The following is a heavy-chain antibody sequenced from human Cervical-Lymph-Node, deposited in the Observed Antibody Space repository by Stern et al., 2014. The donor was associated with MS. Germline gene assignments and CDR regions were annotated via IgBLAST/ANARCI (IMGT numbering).Heavy chain of an antibody. J-gene: IGHJ4*02. D-gene: IGHD3-3*01. CDR2: IYHSGST. V-gene: IGHV4-31*03. Sequence: QLQLRESGPGLVKPSQTLSLTCTVSGGSISSGNYYWSWIRQHPGKGLEWIGSIYHSGSTYYNPPLKSRVTTSIDTSKNQFSLKLSSVTAADTAVYYCARGSREVLLPRFYFDYWGQGTLVTVSS. CDR3: ARGSREVLLPRFYFDY. CDR1: GGSISSGNYY.